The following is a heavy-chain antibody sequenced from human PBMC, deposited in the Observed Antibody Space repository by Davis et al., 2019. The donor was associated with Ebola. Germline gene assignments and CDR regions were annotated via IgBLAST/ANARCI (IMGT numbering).Heavy chain of an antibody. D-gene: IGHD3-22*01. CDR3: AKDRTPYYYDSSGYYRALFDY. CDR2: IHYGGNDK. V-gene: IGHV3-30*02. Sequence: GESLKISCAASGFTFSSFDMYWVRQAPGKGLEWVAFIHYGGNDKYYAESVKGRFTISRDNSKNTVYLQMLSLRPEDTAIYYCAKDRTPYYYDSSGYYRALFDYWGQGTLVTVSS. J-gene: IGHJ4*02. CDR1: GFTFSSFD.